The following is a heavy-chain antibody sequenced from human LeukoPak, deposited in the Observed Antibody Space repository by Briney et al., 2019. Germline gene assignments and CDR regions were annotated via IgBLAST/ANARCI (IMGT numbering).Heavy chain of an antibody. CDR2: ISTVVSTI. CDR3: ARHDYMDV. CDR1: GFILSGYE. J-gene: IGHJ6*03. V-gene: IGHV3-48*03. Sequence: GGSLRLSCAASGFILSGYEMNWVRQAPGKGLEWISYISTVVSTIHYADSVKGRFTISRDNAKNSLYLQMNSLRAEDTAVYYCARHDYMDVWGKGTTVIVS.